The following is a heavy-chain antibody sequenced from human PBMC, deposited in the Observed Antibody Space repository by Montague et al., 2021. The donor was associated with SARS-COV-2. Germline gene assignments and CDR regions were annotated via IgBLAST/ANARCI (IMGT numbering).Heavy chain of an antibody. J-gene: IGHJ6*02. CDR3: ARGSWHIVVVTAIRDGYYGMDV. V-gene: IGHV4-34*01. Sequence: SETLSLTSAAYGGSFSGYYWSWIRQPPGKGLEWIGEINHSGSTNXNPXRRSRVTISVDTSKNQFSLKLSSVTAADTAVYYCARGSWHIVVVTAIRDGYYGMDVWGQGTTVTVSS. CDR1: GGSFSGYY. CDR2: INHSGST. D-gene: IGHD2-21*02.